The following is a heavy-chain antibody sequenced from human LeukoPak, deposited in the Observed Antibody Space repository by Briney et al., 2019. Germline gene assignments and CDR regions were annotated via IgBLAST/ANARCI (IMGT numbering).Heavy chain of an antibody. CDR2: ISGSGGST. J-gene: IGHJ5*02. Sequence: GGSLSLSCAASGFTFSSYAMSWVRQAPGKGLEWVSAISGSGGSTYYADSVKGRFTISRDNSKNTLYLQMNSLRAEDTAVYYCARAEIQLWEENWFDPWGQGTLVTVSS. V-gene: IGHV3-23*01. CDR3: ARAEIQLWEENWFDP. CDR1: GFTFSSYA. D-gene: IGHD5-18*01.